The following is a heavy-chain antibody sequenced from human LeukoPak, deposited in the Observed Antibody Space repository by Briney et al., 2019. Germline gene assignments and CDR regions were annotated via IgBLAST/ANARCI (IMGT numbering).Heavy chain of an antibody. CDR2: IYYSGST. CDR1: GGSISSSSYY. V-gene: IGHV4-39*01. D-gene: IGHD2-21*01. J-gene: IGHJ4*02. CDR3: ARTNCGGDCYSFDY. Sequence: SETLSLTCTVSGGSISSSSYYWGWIRQPPGKGLEWIVSIYYSGSTYYNPSLKSRVTISVDTSKNQFSLKLSSVTAADTAVYYCARTNCGGDCYSFDYWGQGTLVTVSS.